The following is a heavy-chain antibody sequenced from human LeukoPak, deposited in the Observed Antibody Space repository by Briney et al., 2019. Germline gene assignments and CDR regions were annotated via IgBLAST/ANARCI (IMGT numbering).Heavy chain of an antibody. CDR3: ARDASLQTGAFDV. Sequence: PSGTLSLTCAVSGGSISRSDWWSWVRQSPGKGLEWIGEIFHSGSTKYNPSLKSRVTISVDKSKNQFPLNLTSVTAADTAMYYCARDASLQTGAFDVWGQGTMVTVSS. J-gene: IGHJ3*01. CDR2: IFHSGST. V-gene: IGHV4-4*02. CDR1: GGSISRSDW. D-gene: IGHD5-24*01.